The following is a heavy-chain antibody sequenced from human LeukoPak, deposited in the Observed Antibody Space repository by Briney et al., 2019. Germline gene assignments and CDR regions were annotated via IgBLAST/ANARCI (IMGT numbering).Heavy chain of an antibody. CDR1: GGTFSSYA. D-gene: IGHD3-10*01. CDR3: ARVGEAMVRGVISWFDP. CDR2: IIPIFGTA. Sequence: SVKVSCKASGGTFSSYAISWVRQAPGRGLEWMGGIIPIFGTANYAQKFQGRVTITADESTSTAYMELSSLRSEDTAVYCCARVGEAMVRGVISWFDPWGQGTLVTVSS. J-gene: IGHJ5*02. V-gene: IGHV1-69*13.